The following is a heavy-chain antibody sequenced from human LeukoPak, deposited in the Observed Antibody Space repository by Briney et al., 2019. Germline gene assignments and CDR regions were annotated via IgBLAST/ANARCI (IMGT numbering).Heavy chain of an antibody. CDR3: ARAARRWYCSSTSCWGEWFDP. CDR1: GGSFSGYY. D-gene: IGHD2-2*01. V-gene: IGHV4-34*01. J-gene: IGHJ5*02. CDR2: INHSGST. Sequence: SETLSLTCAVYGGSFSGYYWSWIRQPPGKGLEWIGEINHSGSTNYNPSLKSRVTISVDTSKNQFSLKLSSVTAADTAVYYCARAARRWYCSSTSCWGEWFDPWGQGTLVTVSS.